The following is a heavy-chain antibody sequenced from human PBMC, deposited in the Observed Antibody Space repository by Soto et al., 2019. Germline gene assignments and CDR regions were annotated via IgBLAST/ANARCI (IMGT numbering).Heavy chain of an antibody. CDR2: IYPGDSDT. Sequence: GESLKISCQGSGYSFASYWIGWVRQMSGKDLEWMGIIYPGDSDTRYSPSFQGQVTISADKSLRTAYLQWTSLKASDTALYYSARTRSFTLGFYYDGMDVWGQGTTVTVSS. V-gene: IGHV5-51*01. D-gene: IGHD6-6*01. CDR1: GYSFASYW. J-gene: IGHJ6*02. CDR3: ARTRSFTLGFYYDGMDV.